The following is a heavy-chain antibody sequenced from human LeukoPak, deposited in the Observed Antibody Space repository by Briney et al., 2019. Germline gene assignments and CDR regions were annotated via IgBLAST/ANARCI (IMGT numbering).Heavy chain of an antibody. D-gene: IGHD4-17*01. CDR2: MFYSGTT. CDR3: ARGRYGDYPPFDF. J-gene: IGHJ4*02. V-gene: IGHV4-61*01. Sequence: SETLSLTCTVSGGSVSSASYYWNWIRQPPGKGLECIGYMFYSGTTNYNPSLKSRITISIDTSKNQISLKLSSVSAADTAVYYCARGRYGDYPPFDFWGQGTLVTVSS. CDR1: GGSVSSASYY.